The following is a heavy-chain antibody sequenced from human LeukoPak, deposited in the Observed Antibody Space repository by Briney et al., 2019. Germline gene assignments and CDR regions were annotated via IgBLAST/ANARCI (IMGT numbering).Heavy chain of an antibody. V-gene: IGHV3-23*01. D-gene: IGHD5-18*01. CDR1: GFTFSSYA. J-gene: IGHJ4*02. CDR3: ARVQGRYSYGSGFDS. CDR2: ISGSGGST. Sequence: LPGGSLRLSCAASGFTFSSYAVSWVRQAPGKGLEWVSSISGSGGSTYSADSVKGRFTISRDNSKNTLYLQMNSLRAEDTAVYYCARVQGRYSYGSGFDSWGQGTLVTVSS.